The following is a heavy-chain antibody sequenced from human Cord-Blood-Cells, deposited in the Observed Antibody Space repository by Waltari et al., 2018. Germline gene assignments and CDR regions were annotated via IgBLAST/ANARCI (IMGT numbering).Heavy chain of an antibody. CDR1: GGSFSGYY. Sequence: QVQLQQWGAGLLKPSETLSLTCAVYGGSFSGYYWSWIRQPPGKGLEWIGEINHSGSTNYNPSLKMRVTISVDTSKNQFSLKLSSVTAADTAVYYCARGDTGLYFDYWGQGTLVTVSS. CDR3: ARGDTGLYFDY. J-gene: IGHJ4*02. D-gene: IGHD2-21*01. CDR2: INHSGST. V-gene: IGHV4-34*01.